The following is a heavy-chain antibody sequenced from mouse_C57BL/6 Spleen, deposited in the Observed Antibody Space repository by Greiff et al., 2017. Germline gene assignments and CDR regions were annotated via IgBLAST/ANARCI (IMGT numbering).Heavy chain of an antibody. D-gene: IGHD1-1*01. V-gene: IGHV1-82*01. CDR3: ARYYYGSSYVGYFDY. Sequence: QVQLQQSGPELVKPGASVKISCKASGYAFSSSWMNWVKQRPGKGLEWIGRIYPGDGDTNYNGKFKGKATLTADKSSGTAYMQLSSLTSEDSAVYFCARYYYGSSYVGYFDYWGQGTTLTVSS. CDR2: IYPGDGDT. CDR1: GYAFSSSW. J-gene: IGHJ2*01.